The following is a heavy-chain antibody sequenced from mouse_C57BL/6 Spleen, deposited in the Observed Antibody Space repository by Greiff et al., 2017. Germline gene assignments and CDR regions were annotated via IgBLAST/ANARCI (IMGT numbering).Heavy chain of an antibody. CDR2: IDPSDSYT. CDR1: GYTFTSYW. J-gene: IGHJ1*03. Sequence: VQLQQPGAELVKPGASVKLSCKASGYTFTSYWMQWVKQRPGQGLEWIGEIDPSDSYTNYNQKFKGKATLTVDTSSSTAYMQLSSLTSEDSAVYYWARRVVADWYFDVWGTGTSVTVSS. V-gene: IGHV1-50*01. D-gene: IGHD1-1*01. CDR3: ARRVVADWYFDV.